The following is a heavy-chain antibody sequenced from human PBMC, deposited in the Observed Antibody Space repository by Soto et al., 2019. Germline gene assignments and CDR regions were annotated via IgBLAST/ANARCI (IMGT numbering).Heavy chain of an antibody. CDR3: AHRRGVYNWDDAHFDY. Sequence: QITLKESGPTLVKPTQTLTLTCSFSGFSLSTTGVGVGWIRQPPGKALEWLGFAYWDDDNRYSPSLKSRLTITKDTSGNQVVLTMTNMDPVDTATYFCAHRRGVYNWDDAHFDYWGQGTLVTVSS. D-gene: IGHD1-20*01. V-gene: IGHV2-5*02. J-gene: IGHJ4*02. CDR1: GFSLSTTGVG. CDR2: AYWDDDN.